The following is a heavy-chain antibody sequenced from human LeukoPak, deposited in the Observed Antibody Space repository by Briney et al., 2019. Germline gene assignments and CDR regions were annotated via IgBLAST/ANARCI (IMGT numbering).Heavy chain of an antibody. CDR2: IKQDGSEK. CDR1: GFTFSNYW. J-gene: IGHJ4*02. D-gene: IGHD6-19*01. CDR3: ARGKSSGAPGAY. V-gene: IGHV3-7*03. Sequence: GGSLRLSCAASGFTFSNYWMSWVRQAPGKGLEWVANIKQDGSEKYYVDSVKDRFTISRDNAKNSLCLQMNSLRAGDTAVYYCARGKSSGAPGAYWGQGTLVTVSS.